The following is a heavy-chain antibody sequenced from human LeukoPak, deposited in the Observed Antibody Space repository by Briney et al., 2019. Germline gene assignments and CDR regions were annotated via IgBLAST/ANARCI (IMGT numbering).Heavy chain of an antibody. D-gene: IGHD1-1*01. CDR2: ISNSGST. V-gene: IGHV4-59*11. Sequence: SETLSLTGSVSGGPIISHYWSWIRQPPGKGLEWIGYISNSGSTDYNPSLRSRVTISINTSKNQFSLKLTSVTAADSAGYYCVRDALEGYYSYYYMDVWGRGTTVTVSS. CDR3: VRDALEGYYSYYYMDV. CDR1: GGPIISHY. J-gene: IGHJ6*03.